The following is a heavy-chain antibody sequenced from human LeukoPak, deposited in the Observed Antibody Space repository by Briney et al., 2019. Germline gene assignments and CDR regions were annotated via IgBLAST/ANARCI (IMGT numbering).Heavy chain of an antibody. D-gene: IGHD3-3*01. Sequence: PGGSLRLSCAASGFTFSSYAMSWVRQAPGKGLEWVSAISGSGGGTYYAYSVKGRFTISRDNSKNTLYLKMNSLRAEDTAVDYCAKDRIRSGYTHFDYWGQGTLGTVSS. CDR3: AKDRIRSGYTHFDY. CDR2: ISGSGGGT. J-gene: IGHJ4*02. V-gene: IGHV3-23*01. CDR1: GFTFSSYA.